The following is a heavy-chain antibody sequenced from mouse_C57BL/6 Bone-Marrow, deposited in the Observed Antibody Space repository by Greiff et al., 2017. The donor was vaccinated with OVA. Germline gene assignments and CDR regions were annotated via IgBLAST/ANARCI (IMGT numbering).Heavy chain of an antibody. CDR2: IYPGSGNT. D-gene: IGHD4-1*01. V-gene: IGHV1-76*01. CDR1: GYTFTDFY. CDR3: ASRGGDWDDYFDY. J-gene: IGHJ2*01. Sequence: QVQLQQSGAELVRPGASVKLSCKASGYTFTDFYINWVKQRPGQGLEWIARIYPGSGNTYYNEKFKGKGTLTAEKSSSTAYMQLSSLTSEDSAVYFCASRGGDWDDYFDYWGQGTTLTVSS.